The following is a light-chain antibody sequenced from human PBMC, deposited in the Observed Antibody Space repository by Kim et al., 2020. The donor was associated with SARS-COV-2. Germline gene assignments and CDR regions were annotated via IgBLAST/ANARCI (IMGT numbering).Light chain of an antibody. Sequence: SPGERGTPPCWASHRCSSNYLAWYQQKPGQAPRLLIYGASSRATGIPDRFSGSGSGTDFTLTITRLESEDFAVYYCQHYGRSSWTFGQGTKVDIK. CDR1: HRCSSNY. J-gene: IGKJ1*01. V-gene: IGKV3-20*01. CDR2: GAS. CDR3: QHYGRSSWT.